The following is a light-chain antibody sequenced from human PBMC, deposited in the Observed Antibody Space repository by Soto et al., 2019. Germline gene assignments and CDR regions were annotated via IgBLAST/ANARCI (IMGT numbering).Light chain of an antibody. V-gene: IGLV1-44*01. Sequence: QPVLTQTPSASGTPGQRVTISCSGSRSNIGNNAVSWYQQFPGTAPKLLIYNNNQRPSGVPDRFSGSKSGTSASLAIGGLQSEDEADYYCATWDDSLNARGVFGGGTKLTVL. CDR3: ATWDDSLNARGV. CDR1: RSNIGNNA. J-gene: IGLJ3*02. CDR2: NNN.